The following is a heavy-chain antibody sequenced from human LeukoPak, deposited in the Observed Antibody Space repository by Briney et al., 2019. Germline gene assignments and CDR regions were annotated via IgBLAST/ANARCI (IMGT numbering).Heavy chain of an antibody. Sequence: PSETLSLTCTVSGGSISSYYWSWIRQPPGKGLEWIGYIYYSGSTNYNPSLKSRVTISVDTSKNQFSLKLSSVTAADTAVYYCARGRYFDWLAPPCFDYWGQGTLVTVSS. CDR3: ARGRYFDWLAPPCFDY. V-gene: IGHV4-59*01. J-gene: IGHJ4*02. CDR1: GGSISSYY. D-gene: IGHD3-9*01. CDR2: IYYSGST.